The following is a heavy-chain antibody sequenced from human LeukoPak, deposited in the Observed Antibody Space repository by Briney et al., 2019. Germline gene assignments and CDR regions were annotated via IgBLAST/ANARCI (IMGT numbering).Heavy chain of an antibody. CDR2: IYRGGST. Sequence: GGSLRLSCAASGFSVSDNYMSWVRQAPGKGLEWVSLIYRGGSTYFADSVKGRFTISRDNSKNTLYLQMNSLRDEDTAVYYCARDGLFQRAVITPSGQFYYGMDVWGQGTTVTVS. CDR3: ARDGLFQRAVITPSGQFYYGMDV. D-gene: IGHD4-23*01. J-gene: IGHJ6*02. V-gene: IGHV3-53*01. CDR1: GFSVSDNY.